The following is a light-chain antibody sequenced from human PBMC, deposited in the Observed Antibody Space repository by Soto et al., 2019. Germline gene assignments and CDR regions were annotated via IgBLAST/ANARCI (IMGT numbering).Light chain of an antibody. CDR2: GAS. Sequence: EIVLTQSPGTLSLSTGVRATLSCRASQSVASRNLAWYQQKSGQAPRLLIYGASSRAIHTPDRFSGSGSGTDFTLTISGLEPEDFAVYYCQHFGNSLWTFGQGTRWIS. J-gene: IGKJ1*01. CDR1: QSVASRN. V-gene: IGKV3-20*01. CDR3: QHFGNSLWT.